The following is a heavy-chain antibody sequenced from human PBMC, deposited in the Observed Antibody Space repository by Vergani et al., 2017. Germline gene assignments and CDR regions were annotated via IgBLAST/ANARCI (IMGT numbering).Heavy chain of an antibody. CDR3: ARQDYGDYVRDLVPFDY. CDR2: IYYSGST. V-gene: IGHV4-59*05. Sequence: QVQLQESGPGLVKPSETLSLTCTVSGGSISSYYWSWIRQPPGKGLEWIGSIYYSGSTYYNPSLKSRVTISVDTSKNQFSLKLSSETDADTAVYYCARQDYGDYVRDLVPFDYWGQGTLVTVSS. CDR1: GGSISSYY. D-gene: IGHD4-17*01. J-gene: IGHJ4*02.